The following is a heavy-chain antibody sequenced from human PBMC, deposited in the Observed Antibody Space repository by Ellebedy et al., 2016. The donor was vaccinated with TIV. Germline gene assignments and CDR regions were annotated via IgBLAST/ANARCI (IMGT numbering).Heavy chain of an antibody. CDR2: INYDGSEN. D-gene: IGHD3-3*01. V-gene: IGHV3-7*01. Sequence: GESLKISXEASGFTFNSEWLSWVRQAPGKGLEWVANINYDGSENYFVDSLKGRFTISRDNAKNSLFLQMNSLRADDTAVYYCALYDFWTGYSFVSWGQGTLVTVSS. J-gene: IGHJ4*02. CDR3: ALYDFWTGYSFVS. CDR1: GFTFNSEW.